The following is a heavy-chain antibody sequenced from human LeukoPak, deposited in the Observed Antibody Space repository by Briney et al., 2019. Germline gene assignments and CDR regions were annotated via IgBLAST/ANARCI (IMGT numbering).Heavy chain of an antibody. J-gene: IGHJ4*02. CDR2: INPNSGAT. Sequence: ASVKVSCKASGYTFTDYYFHWVRQAPGQGLEWMGWINPNSGATNYAQRFQGRVTKTRDTSISTAYMELSRLRSDDTAVYYCATGAHHDYTSIDDYWGQGTLVTVSS. CDR1: GYTFTDYY. D-gene: IGHD4-11*01. CDR3: ATGAHHDYTSIDDY. V-gene: IGHV1-2*02.